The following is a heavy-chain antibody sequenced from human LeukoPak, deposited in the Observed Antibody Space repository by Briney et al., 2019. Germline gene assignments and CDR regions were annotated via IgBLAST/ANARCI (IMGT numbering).Heavy chain of an antibody. CDR2: IVPIFGTA. V-gene: IGHV1-69*01. CDR1: GGTFSSYA. J-gene: IGHJ6*02. CDR3: AIKLGYCTNGCEYYYCGMDV. Sequence: SVKVSCKASGGTFSSYAIGWVRQAPGQGLEWMGGIVPIFGTANYAQKFQGRVTITADESTSTAYMELSSLRSEDTAVYYCAIKLGYCTNGCEYYYCGMDVWGQGTTVTVSS. D-gene: IGHD2-8*01.